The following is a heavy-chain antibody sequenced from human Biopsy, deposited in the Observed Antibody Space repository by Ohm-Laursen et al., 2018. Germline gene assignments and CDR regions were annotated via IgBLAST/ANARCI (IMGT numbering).Heavy chain of an antibody. J-gene: IGHJ6*02. Sequence: GTLSLTCTVSGGSISSDYWSWIRQTPGKGLEWIGYIYYSGSTNYNPSLKSRVTISVDTFKNQFSLRLNSVTAADTAVYYCARATNSTGWPYYYFYVMDVWGQGTTVTVSS. CDR1: GGSISSDY. CDR2: IYYSGST. CDR3: ARATNSTGWPYYYFYVMDV. D-gene: IGHD2/OR15-2a*01. V-gene: IGHV4-59*01.